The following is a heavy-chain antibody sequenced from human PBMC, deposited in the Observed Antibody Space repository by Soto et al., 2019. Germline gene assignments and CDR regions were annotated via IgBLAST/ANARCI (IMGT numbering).Heavy chain of an antibody. D-gene: IGHD3-10*01. CDR2: IIPIFGTA. V-gene: IGHV1-69*13. CDR1: GGTFSSYA. CDR3: ASSYYGSGSYWGSFDY. Sequence: GASVKVSCKASGGTFSSYAISWVRQAPGQGLEWMGGIIPIFGTANYAQKFQGRVTITADETTSTAYMELSSLRSEDTAVYYCASSYYGSGSYWGSFDYWGQGTRVTV. J-gene: IGHJ4*02.